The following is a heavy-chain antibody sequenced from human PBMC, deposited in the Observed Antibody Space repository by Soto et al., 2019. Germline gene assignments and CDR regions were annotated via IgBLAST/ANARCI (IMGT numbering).Heavy chain of an antibody. J-gene: IGHJ4*02. V-gene: IGHV1-2*02. CDR1: GYTFTGYY. Sequence: QVQLVQSGAEVKKPGASVKVSCKASGYTFTGYYMHWVRQAPGQGLEWMGWINPHSGGTNYAQKFQGRVTMTRDTSISTAYMEMSRLRSDDTAVYYCARLFEANYYDSSGYYSYFDYWGQGTLVTVSS. D-gene: IGHD3-22*01. CDR2: INPHSGGT. CDR3: ARLFEANYYDSSGYYSYFDY.